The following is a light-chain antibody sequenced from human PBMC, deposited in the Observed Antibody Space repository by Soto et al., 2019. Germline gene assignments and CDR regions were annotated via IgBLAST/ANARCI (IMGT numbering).Light chain of an antibody. Sequence: QSVLTQPPSVSGAPGQGVTISCGGTSSNIGAGYDVHWYQQVPGTAPKLLIYTNSNRPSGVPDRFSGSKSGTSASLAITGLQAADEADYYCQSYASSLSALVFGGGTKLTVL. CDR2: TNS. V-gene: IGLV1-40*01. CDR1: SSNIGAGYD. J-gene: IGLJ2*01. CDR3: QSYASSLSALV.